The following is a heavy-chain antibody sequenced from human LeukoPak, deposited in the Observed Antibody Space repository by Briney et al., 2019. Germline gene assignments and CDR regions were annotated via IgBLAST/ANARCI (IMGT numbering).Heavy chain of an antibody. V-gene: IGHV4-38-2*01. CDR2: IYHSGST. CDR1: GYSISSGYY. D-gene: IGHD3-16*02. J-gene: IGHJ4*02. CDR3: ARHGGVITFGGVIVLYYFDY. Sequence: SETLSLTCAVSGYSISSGYYGGWSRQPPGKGLEWIGIIYHSGSTYYNPSLKSRVTISVDTSKNQFSLKLSSVTAADTAVYYCARHGGVITFGGVIVLYYFDYRGQGTLVTVSS.